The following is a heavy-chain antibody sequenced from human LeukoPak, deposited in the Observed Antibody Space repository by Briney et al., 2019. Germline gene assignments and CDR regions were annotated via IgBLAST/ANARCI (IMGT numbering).Heavy chain of an antibody. D-gene: IGHD2-21*01. CDR1: GGPISSSNW. CDR3: ARGGLLWRSWGALDY. Sequence: SETLSLTCAVSGGPISSSNWWSWVRQPPGKGLEWIGEITHSESTNYNPSLKSRLTISVDPTKNQFSLKLSSVTAADTAVYYCARGGLLWRSWGALDYWGQGTLVTVSS. V-gene: IGHV4-4*02. CDR2: ITHSEST. J-gene: IGHJ4*02.